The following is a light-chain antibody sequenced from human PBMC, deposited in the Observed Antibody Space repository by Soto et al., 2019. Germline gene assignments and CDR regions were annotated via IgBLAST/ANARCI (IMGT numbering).Light chain of an antibody. V-gene: IGLV2-14*01. CDR3: TSYTGSATPYG. Sequence: ALTQPASVSGSPGQSITISCTGTSSDVGGYNYVSWYQQHPGTAPKLMIYEVRHRPSGVSNRFSGSKSGNTASLTISGLQPEDEAIYYCTSYTGSATPYGFGTGTKVT. CDR1: SSDVGGYNY. CDR2: EVR. J-gene: IGLJ1*01.